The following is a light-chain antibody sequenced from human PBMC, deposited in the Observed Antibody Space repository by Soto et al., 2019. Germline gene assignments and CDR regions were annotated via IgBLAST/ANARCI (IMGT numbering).Light chain of an antibody. Sequence: ILMTQSPATLSVSPGERATLSCRASQSVSNNLAWYQQKPGQSPRLLIYDASTRATGIPARFSGSVSGTEFILTISGLQSEDLAVYYCEHYNIWPPWTFGQGTKLEVK. CDR3: EHYNIWPPWT. V-gene: IGKV3-15*01. CDR1: QSVSNN. J-gene: IGKJ1*01. CDR2: DAS.